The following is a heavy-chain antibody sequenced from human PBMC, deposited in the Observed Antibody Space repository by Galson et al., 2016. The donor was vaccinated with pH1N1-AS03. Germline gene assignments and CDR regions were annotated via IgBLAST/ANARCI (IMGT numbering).Heavy chain of an antibody. CDR1: GFTFTTCA. CDR2: ISASGDST. J-gene: IGHJ5*02. D-gene: IGHD6-19*01. V-gene: IGHV3-23*01. CDR3: AKDLTAVAGKWFDWFDP. Sequence: SLRLSCAASGFTFTTCAMTWVRQAPGKGLEWVSTISASGDSTFYADSVKGRFTISRDNSKNTLYLQMNSLRAEDAAVYYCAKDLTAVAGKWFDWFDPWGQGTPVTVSS.